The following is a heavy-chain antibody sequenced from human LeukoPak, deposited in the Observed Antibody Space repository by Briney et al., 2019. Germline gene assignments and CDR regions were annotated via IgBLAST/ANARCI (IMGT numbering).Heavy chain of an antibody. CDR1: GFTFSTYW. D-gene: IGHD1-1*01. CDR2: IKQDGSEK. J-gene: IGHJ6*03. Sequence: GGSLRLSCAASGFTFSTYWMSWVRQAPGKGLEWVANIKQDGSEKYYVDSVKGRFTVSRDNAKNSLYLQMNSLRAEDTAVYYCARENGGSYFYMDVWGKGTTVTVSS. V-gene: IGHV3-7*01. CDR3: ARENGGSYFYMDV.